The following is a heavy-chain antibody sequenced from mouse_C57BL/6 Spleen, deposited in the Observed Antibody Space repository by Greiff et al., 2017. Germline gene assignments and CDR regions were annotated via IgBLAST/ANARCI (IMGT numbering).Heavy chain of an antibody. CDR2: IYPGDGDT. D-gene: IGHD1-1*01. J-gene: IGHJ1*03. CDR1: GYAFSSSW. Sequence: VQLQQSGPELVKPGASVKISCKASGYAFSSSWMNWVKQRPGKGLEWIGRIYPGDGDTNYNGKFKGKATLTADKSSSTAYMQLSSLTSEDSAVYFCARGVITRVVATDWYFDVWGKGTTVTVSS. V-gene: IGHV1-82*01. CDR3: ARGVITRVVATDWYFDV.